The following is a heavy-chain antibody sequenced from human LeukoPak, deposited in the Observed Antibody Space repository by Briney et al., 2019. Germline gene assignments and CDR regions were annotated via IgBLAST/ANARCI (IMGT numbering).Heavy chain of an antibody. V-gene: IGHV3-30*18. CDR1: GFTFSNYA. Sequence: GGSLRLSCVASGFTFSNYAMHWVRQAPGKGLEWLVVISYDGSNRYYADSVKGLFTISRDNSKNTLYLQMNSLRPEDTALYYCAKTPTIHTGTEIDYWGQGTLVTVSS. CDR2: ISYDGSNR. D-gene: IGHD3-9*01. CDR3: AKTPTIHTGTEIDY. J-gene: IGHJ4*02.